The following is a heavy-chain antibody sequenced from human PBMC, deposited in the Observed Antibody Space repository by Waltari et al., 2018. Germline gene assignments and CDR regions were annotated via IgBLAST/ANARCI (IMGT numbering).Heavy chain of an antibody. Sequence: QVQLAESGGGVVPPGGSLRLSCAASGFTFSDYAMHWVRQAPGKGLEWVTLITYDGSNKYYADSVKGRFTISRDDSKNTLHLQMNSLRDEDTAIYYCARERRGYYAEYWGQGTLVTVSS. CDR2: ITYDGSNK. V-gene: IGHV3-30*02. CDR3: ARERRGYYAEY. J-gene: IGHJ4*02. CDR1: GFTFSDYA.